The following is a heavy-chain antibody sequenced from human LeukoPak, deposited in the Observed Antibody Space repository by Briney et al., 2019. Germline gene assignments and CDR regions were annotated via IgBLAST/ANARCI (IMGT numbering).Heavy chain of an antibody. CDR2: ISSSGSTI. CDR3: ARSVHFHYYGSGSYPDY. V-gene: IGHV3-48*03. J-gene: IGHJ4*02. D-gene: IGHD3-10*01. Sequence: GGSLRLSCAASGFTFSSYEMNWVRQAPGKGLEWVSYISSSGSTIYYADSVKGRFTISRDNAKNSLYLQMNSLRAEDTAVYYCARSVHFHYYGSGSYPDYWGQGTLVTVSS. CDR1: GFTFSSYE.